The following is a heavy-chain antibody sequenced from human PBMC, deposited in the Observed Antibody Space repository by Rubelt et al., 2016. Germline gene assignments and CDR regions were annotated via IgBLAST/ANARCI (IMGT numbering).Heavy chain of an antibody. Sequence: EVQLVESWGGLVKPGGSLRLSCATSGFTFSSYAMTWVRQAPGKGLEWVSAISGRGGSTYYADSVKGRFTVSRDSSKNTLYLQMDSLRAADTAVYYCAKEHDSGSYYKSFDYWGQGTLVTVSS. D-gene: IGHD1-26*01. CDR2: ISGRGGST. CDR1: GFTFSSYA. CDR3: AKEHDSGSYYKSFDY. J-gene: IGHJ4*02. V-gene: IGHV3-23*04.